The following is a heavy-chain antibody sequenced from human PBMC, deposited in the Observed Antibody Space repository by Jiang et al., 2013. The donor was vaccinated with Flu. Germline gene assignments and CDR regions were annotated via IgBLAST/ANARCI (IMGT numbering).Heavy chain of an antibody. CDR3: ARVQHLGRGLDV. CDR2: TYYRSSWND. V-gene: IGHV6-1*01. J-gene: IGHJ6*04. Sequence: QTLSLTCAISGDSVSSNVVAWNWIRQSPSRGLEWLGRTYYRSSWNDDYAASVKGRITIIPDTSKNQVSLQLNSVTPEDTGVYYCARVQHLGRGLDVWGKGPRSPCPQ. CDR1: GDSVSSNVVA.